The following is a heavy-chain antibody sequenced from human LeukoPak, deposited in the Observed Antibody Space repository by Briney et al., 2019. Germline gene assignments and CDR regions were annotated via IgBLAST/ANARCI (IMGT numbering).Heavy chain of an antibody. CDR3: ARERHWNYVFGY. Sequence: PGGSLRLSCAASGFTVSSNFLSWVRRAPGKGLEWVSVIHSDGSTHYADSVKGRFTISRDDSENTLYLQMNSLRAEDTAVYYCARERHWNYVFGYWGQGTLVTVSS. J-gene: IGHJ4*02. CDR1: GFTVSSNF. V-gene: IGHV3-66*01. D-gene: IGHD1-7*01. CDR2: IHSDGST.